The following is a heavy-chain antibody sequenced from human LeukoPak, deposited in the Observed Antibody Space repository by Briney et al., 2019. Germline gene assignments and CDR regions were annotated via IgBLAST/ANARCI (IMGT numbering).Heavy chain of an antibody. CDR3: ARDRPITVSGVVILP. CDR1: GFTFSTYW. Sequence: GGSLRHSCAASGFTFSTYWMTWVRQAPGEGLEWVANINEDGSERNYVDSVKGRFTISRDNAKNSVYLHMSSLRGDDTAVYYCARDRPITVSGVVILPWGQGTLVTVSS. CDR2: INEDGSER. V-gene: IGHV3-7*01. D-gene: IGHD3-3*01. J-gene: IGHJ5*02.